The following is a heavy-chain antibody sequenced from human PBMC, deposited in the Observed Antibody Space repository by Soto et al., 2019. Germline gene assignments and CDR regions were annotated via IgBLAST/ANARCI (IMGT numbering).Heavy chain of an antibody. V-gene: IGHV3-23*01. D-gene: IGHD6-19*01. CDR1: GFTFSSFA. CDR3: AKATFGSGWRYYFDS. J-gene: IGHJ4*02. CDR2: ISASSDHT. Sequence: EVQLLESGGGLVQPGGSLRLSCAASGFTFSSFAMSWVRQAPEKGLEWVSAISASSDHTFYADSVKGRFTISRDNSKNTLYLQVNSLRAGDTAVYYCAKATFGSGWRYYFDSWGQGTLVTVSS.